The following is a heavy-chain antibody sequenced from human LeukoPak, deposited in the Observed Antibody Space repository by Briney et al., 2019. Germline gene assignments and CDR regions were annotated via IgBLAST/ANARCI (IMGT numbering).Heavy chain of an antibody. CDR3: AASPDYYDSSGYSYYFDY. CDR1: GFTFTSSA. D-gene: IGHD3-22*01. Sequence: SVKLSCKASGFTFTSSAVQWVRQARGQRLERIGWIFVGSGNTNDAKKFQERVTITRDMSTSTAYMELSSLRSEDTAVYYCAASPDYYDSSGYSYYFDYWGQGTLVTVSS. V-gene: IGHV1-58*01. J-gene: IGHJ4*02. CDR2: IFVGSGNT.